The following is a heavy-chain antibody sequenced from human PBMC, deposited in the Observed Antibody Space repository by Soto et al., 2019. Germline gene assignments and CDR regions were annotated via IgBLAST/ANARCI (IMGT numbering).Heavy chain of an antibody. CDR1: GFTFDDYA. J-gene: IGHJ4*02. CDR2: ISWNSGSI. V-gene: IGHV3-9*01. CDR3: AKDPSAVTTRGNYFDY. D-gene: IGHD4-17*01. Sequence: EVQLVESGGGLVQPGRSLRLSCAASGFTFDDYAMHWVRQAPGKGLEWVSGISWNSGSIGYADSVKGRFTISRDNDKNSLYLQMNSLRAEDTALYYCAKDPSAVTTRGNYFDYWGQGTLVTVSS.